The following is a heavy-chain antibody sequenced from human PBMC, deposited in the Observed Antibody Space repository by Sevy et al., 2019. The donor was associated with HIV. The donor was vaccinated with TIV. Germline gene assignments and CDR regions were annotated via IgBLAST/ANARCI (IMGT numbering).Heavy chain of an antibody. J-gene: IGHJ4*02. D-gene: IGHD3-22*01. CDR3: TTDPAPCSDTSTYNYLCPDAY. CDR2: IKSKTDGGTT. V-gene: IGHV3-15*07. Sequence: GGSLRLSCAASGFTFSNAWMNWVRQAPGKGLEWVGRIKSKTDGGTTDYAAPVKGRFTISRDDSKNTLYVQMNSLKTEDTAVYYCTTDPAPCSDTSTYNYLCPDAYWGQGTLVTVSS. CDR1: GFTFSNAW.